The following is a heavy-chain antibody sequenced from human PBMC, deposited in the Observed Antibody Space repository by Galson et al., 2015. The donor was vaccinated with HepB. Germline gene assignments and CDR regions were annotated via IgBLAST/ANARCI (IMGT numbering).Heavy chain of an antibody. J-gene: IGHJ4*02. CDR3: AKSHSSGWYAFDY. CDR1: GFTFSSYA. CDR2: ISGSGGST. Sequence: SLRLSCAASGFTFSSYAMSWVRQAPGKGLEWVSAISGSGGSTYYADSVKGRFTISRDNSKNTLYLQMNSLRAEDTAVCYCAKSHSSGWYAFDYWGQGTLVTVSS. D-gene: IGHD6-19*01. V-gene: IGHV3-23*01.